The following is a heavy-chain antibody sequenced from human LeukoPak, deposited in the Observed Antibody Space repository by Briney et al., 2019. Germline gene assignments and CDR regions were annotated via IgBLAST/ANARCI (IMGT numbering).Heavy chain of an antibody. V-gene: IGHV4-31*11. Sequence: PSETLSLTCAVYGGSFSGYYWSWIRQHPGKGLEWIGYIYYSGSTYYNPSLKSRVTISVDTSKNQFSLKLSSVTAADTAVYYCATGDLWFGELLSPPYYFDYWGQGTLVTVSS. D-gene: IGHD3-10*01. CDR2: IYYSGST. CDR3: ATGDLWFGELLSPPYYFDY. CDR1: GGSFSGYY. J-gene: IGHJ4*02.